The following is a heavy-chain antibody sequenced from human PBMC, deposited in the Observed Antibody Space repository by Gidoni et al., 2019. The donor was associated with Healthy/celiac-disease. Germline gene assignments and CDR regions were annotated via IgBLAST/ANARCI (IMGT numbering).Heavy chain of an antibody. J-gene: IGHJ4*02. Sequence: QVQLQESGPGLVKPSETLSLTCPVPGGSISIYYWSWTRQPPGKGLEWIGYIYYSWSTNYNPSLKSRVTISVDTSKNQFSLKLSSVTAADTAVYYCARDSDYGDYFDYWGQGTLVTVSS. D-gene: IGHD4-17*01. CDR3: ARDSDYGDYFDY. V-gene: IGHV4-59*01. CDR2: IYYSWST. CDR1: GGSISIYY.